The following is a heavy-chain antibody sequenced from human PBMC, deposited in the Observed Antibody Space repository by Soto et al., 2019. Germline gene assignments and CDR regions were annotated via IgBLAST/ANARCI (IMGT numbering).Heavy chain of an antibody. J-gene: IGHJ4*02. CDR1: GGSINNHY. V-gene: IGHV4-59*11. D-gene: IGHD7-27*01. Sequence: QVQLQESGPGLVKPSETLSLTCTVSGGSINNHYWSWIRQPPGEGLEWIGYIDYTGATDYSPSLASRVTLSVDTSKNQFSLKLTSLTAADTAIYFCAGANWYFDYWGQGTLVIVSS. CDR3: AGANWYFDY. CDR2: IDYTGAT.